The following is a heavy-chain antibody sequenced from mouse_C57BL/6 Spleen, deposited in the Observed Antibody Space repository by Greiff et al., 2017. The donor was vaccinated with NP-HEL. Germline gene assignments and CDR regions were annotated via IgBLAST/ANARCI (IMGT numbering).Heavy chain of an antibody. CDR3: AREFITTVVAKENYAMDY. CDR1: GYTFTSYW. Sequence: QVQLQQPGAELVRPGTSVTLSCKASGYTFTSYWMHWVKPRPGQGLEWIGVIDPSDSYTHYNQKFKGKATLTVDTSSSTADRQLNSLTSEDSAVYYCAREFITTVVAKENYAMDYWGQGTSVTVSS. V-gene: IGHV1-59*01. D-gene: IGHD1-1*01. J-gene: IGHJ4*01. CDR2: IDPSDSYT.